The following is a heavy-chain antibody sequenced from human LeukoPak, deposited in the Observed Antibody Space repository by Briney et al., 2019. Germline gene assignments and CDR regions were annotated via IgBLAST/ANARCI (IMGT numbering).Heavy chain of an antibody. CDR1: GFTFSSYA. Sequence: GGSLRLSCAASGFTFSSYAMSWVRQAPGKGLEGVSAISGSGGSTYYADSVKGRFTISRDNAKDTLYLQMNSLRAEDTAVYFCASGSGAPAYYVNPFDYWGQGTLVTVSS. D-gene: IGHD3-10*02. CDR3: ASGSGAPAYYVNPFDY. CDR2: ISGSGGST. J-gene: IGHJ4*02. V-gene: IGHV3-23*01.